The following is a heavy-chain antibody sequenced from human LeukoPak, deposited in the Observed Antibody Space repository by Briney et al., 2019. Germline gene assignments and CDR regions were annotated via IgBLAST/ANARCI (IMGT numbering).Heavy chain of an antibody. Sequence: GASVKVCCKVSGYTLTELSMHWVRQAPGKGLEWMGGFDPEDGETIYAQKFQGRVTMTEDTSTDTAYMEQSSLRSEDTAVYYCATAPPSSSWLLPFDYWGQGTLVTVSS. CDR2: FDPEDGET. J-gene: IGHJ4*02. CDR1: GYTLTELS. CDR3: ATAPPSSSWLLPFDY. D-gene: IGHD6-13*01. V-gene: IGHV1-24*01.